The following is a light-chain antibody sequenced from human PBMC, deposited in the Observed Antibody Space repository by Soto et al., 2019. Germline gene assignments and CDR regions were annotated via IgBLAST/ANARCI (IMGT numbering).Light chain of an antibody. V-gene: IGKV3D-15*01. J-gene: IGKJ5*01. CDR2: GAF. CDR1: QSLGSN. CDR3: QQYTNWPAIT. Sequence: EVVMTQSPATLSVSPVERVTLSCRASQSLGSNLAWYQQKPGQAPRLCIYGAFTRATGIPARFSGSESVTEFTLTISSLQSEDFAVYFCQQYTNWPAITFGQGTRLEIK.